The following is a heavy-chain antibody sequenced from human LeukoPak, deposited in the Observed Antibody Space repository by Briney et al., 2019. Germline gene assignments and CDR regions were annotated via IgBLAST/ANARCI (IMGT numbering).Heavy chain of an antibody. J-gene: IGHJ4*02. CDR1: GDTVTVLS. V-gene: IGHV1-24*01. CDR3: ATGGTIHYAFLSGYSFDY. Sequence: ASVKVSCKVSGDTVTVLSMHWGRQAPGKGLEWMGGFDPEDGETNYAQKFQGRVTMTEETSTDTAYMQLSSLRSEDTAVYYCATGGTIHYAFLSGYSFDYWGQGTLVTVSS. CDR2: FDPEDGET. D-gene: IGHD3-3*01.